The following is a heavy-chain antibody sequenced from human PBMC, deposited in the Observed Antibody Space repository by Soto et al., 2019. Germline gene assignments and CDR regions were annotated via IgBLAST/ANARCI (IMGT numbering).Heavy chain of an antibody. Sequence: PSETLSLTCTVSGGSISSSSYYWGWIRQPPGKGLEWIGSIYYSGSTYYNPSLKSRVTISVDTSKNQFSLKLSSVTAADTAVYYCAGEVLGYCSGGSCYDFDYWGQGTLVTVSS. J-gene: IGHJ4*02. CDR2: IYYSGST. V-gene: IGHV4-39*01. CDR1: GGSISSSSYY. CDR3: AGEVLGYCSGGSCYDFDY. D-gene: IGHD2-15*01.